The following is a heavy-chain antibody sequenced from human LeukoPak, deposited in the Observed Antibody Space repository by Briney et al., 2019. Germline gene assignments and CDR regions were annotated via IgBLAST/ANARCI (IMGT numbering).Heavy chain of an antibody. D-gene: IGHD3-10*01. V-gene: IGHV1-58*02. CDR2: IVVGSGNT. J-gene: IGHJ6*02. CDR1: GFTFTSSA. Sequence: GASVNVSCKASGFTFTSSAMQWVRQARGQRLEWIGWIVVGSGNTNYAQKFQERVTITRDMSTSTAYMELSSLRSEDTAVYYCAATPITMVRGARAYGMDVWGQGTTVTVSS. CDR3: AATPITMVRGARAYGMDV.